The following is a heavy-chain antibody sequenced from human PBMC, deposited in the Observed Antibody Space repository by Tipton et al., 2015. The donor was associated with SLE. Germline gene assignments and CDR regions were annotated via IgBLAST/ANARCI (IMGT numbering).Heavy chain of an antibody. V-gene: IGHV4-59*11. Sequence: SGGSIRNLYWSWIRQPPGKGLEWIAFISDTGRSDYSPSLRSRVTISIDTSKNQFSLKLRSVTTADTAVYYCARHYGSITILEWSNWFDPWGQGTLVTVSS. J-gene: IGHJ5*02. CDR2: ISDTGRS. CDR3: ARHYGSITILEWSNWFDP. CDR1: GGSIRNLY. D-gene: IGHD3-3*01.